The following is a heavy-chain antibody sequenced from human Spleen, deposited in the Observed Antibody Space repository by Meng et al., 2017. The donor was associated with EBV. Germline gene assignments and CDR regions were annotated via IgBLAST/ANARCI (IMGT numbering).Heavy chain of an antibody. D-gene: IGHD5-18*01. J-gene: IGHJ4*02. Sequence: QMQLQESGPGLVKPSETLSLTCTVSGDSVRSLGYHWSWIRQPPGKGLEWIGDIYYSGSTNYNPSLESRVTISVDRSKNQFSLKLSSVTAADTAVYYCAGGPTAMVTYFDYWGQGTLVTVSS. CDR2: IYYSGST. V-gene: IGHV4-61*08. CDR1: GDSVRSLGYH. CDR3: AGGPTAMVTYFDY.